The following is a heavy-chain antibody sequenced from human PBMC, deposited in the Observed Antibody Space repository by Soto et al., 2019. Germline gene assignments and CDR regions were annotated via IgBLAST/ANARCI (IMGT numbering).Heavy chain of an antibody. V-gene: IGHV5-51*01. Sequence: ESLKISCKASGYSFSTYWIAWVRQMPGQGLEWMGGIFPADSESRYSASFQGRVTISADRSTSTAYLQWNSLEASDTAMYYCARQGPGSYWGQGTLVTVSS. CDR2: IFPADSES. J-gene: IGHJ4*02. CDR3: ARQGPGSY. CDR1: GYSFSTYW.